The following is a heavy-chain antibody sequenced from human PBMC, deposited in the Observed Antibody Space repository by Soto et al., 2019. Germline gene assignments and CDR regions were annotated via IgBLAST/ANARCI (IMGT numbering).Heavy chain of an antibody. CDR2: IYSGGAI. V-gene: IGHV3-66*01. CDR3: ARDFGSDATGYYGMDF. CDR1: GFTVSSNY. Sequence: EVQVVESGGGLVQPGGSLRLSCAASGFTVSSNYMSWVRQTPGKGLEWVSLIYSGGAIVYADSVMGRFTVSRDNSRNTFYLQMNSLRAEDTAVYFCARDFGSDATGYYGMDFWGQGTTVTVSS. D-gene: IGHD3-10*01. J-gene: IGHJ6*02.